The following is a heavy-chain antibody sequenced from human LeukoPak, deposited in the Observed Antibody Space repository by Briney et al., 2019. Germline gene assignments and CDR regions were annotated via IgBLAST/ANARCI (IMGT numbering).Heavy chain of an antibody. Sequence: GGSPRLSCAASGFTFSSYGMNWVRQAPGKGLEWVSGISGSGGTTYYADSVKGRFTISRDNSKNSLSLQVSGLRAEDTAVYYCAKTNGYYSDWGQGTLVTVSS. CDR3: AKTNGYYSD. D-gene: IGHD3-22*01. CDR2: ISGSGGTT. J-gene: IGHJ4*02. V-gene: IGHV3-23*01. CDR1: GFTFSSYG.